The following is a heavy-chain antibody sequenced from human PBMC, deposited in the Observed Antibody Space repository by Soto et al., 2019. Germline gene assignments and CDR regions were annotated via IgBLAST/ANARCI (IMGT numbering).Heavy chain of an antibody. V-gene: IGHV3-15*07. D-gene: IGHD3-9*01. CDR2: IKSKTVGGTQ. CDR1: GFTFSNAW. CDR3: EGGPYYDILTDYYGMDV. J-gene: IGHJ6*02. Sequence: GGSLRLSCAASGFTFSNAWMNWVRQAPGKGLEWVGRIKSKTVGGTQDYAAPVKGRLTISRDDSKNTLYLQMNSLKTEDTAVYYCEGGPYYDILTDYYGMDVWGQGTTVTVSS.